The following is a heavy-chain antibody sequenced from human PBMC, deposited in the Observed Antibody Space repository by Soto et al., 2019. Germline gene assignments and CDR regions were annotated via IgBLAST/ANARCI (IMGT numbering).Heavy chain of an antibody. Sequence: GGSLRLSCAASGFTFSSYWMHWVRQAPGKGLVWVSRINSDGSSTSYADSVKGRFTISRDNAKNTLYLQMNSLRAEDTAVYYCARDEPYYYGSGSSSFDYWGQGTLVTVSS. V-gene: IGHV3-74*01. CDR1: GFTFSSYW. CDR2: INSDGSST. D-gene: IGHD3-10*01. CDR3: ARDEPYYYGSGSSSFDY. J-gene: IGHJ4*02.